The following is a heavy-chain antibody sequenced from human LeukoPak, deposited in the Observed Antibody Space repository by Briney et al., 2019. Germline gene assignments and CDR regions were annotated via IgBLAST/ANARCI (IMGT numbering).Heavy chain of an antibody. CDR2: ISGSGGST. V-gene: IGHV3-23*01. J-gene: IGHJ4*02. Sequence: TGGSLRLSCAASGFTFNYYGMSWVRQAPGKGLEWVSAISGSGGSTYYADSVKGRFTISRDNSKNTLYLQMNSLRAEDTAVYYCAKDIDYNYWGQGTLVTVSS. CDR1: GFTFNYYG. CDR3: AKDIDYNY. D-gene: IGHD4-11*01.